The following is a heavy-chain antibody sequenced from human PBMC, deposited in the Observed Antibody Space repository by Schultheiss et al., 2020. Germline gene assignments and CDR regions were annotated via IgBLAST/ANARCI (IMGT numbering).Heavy chain of an antibody. CDR2: IVVGSGNT. D-gene: IGHD1-26*01. CDR3: AAARRLGELLLGDP. V-gene: IGHV1-58*02. J-gene: IGHJ5*02. CDR1: GFTFTSSA. Sequence: SVNVSCKASGFTFTSSAMQWVRQARGQRLEWIGWIVVGSGNTNYAQKFQERVTITRDMSTSTAYMELSSLRSEDTAVYYCAAARRLGELLLGDPWGQGTLVNVSS.